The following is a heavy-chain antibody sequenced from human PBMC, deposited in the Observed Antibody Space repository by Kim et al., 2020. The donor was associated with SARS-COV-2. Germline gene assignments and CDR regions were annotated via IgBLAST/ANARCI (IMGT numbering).Heavy chain of an antibody. J-gene: IGHJ4*02. D-gene: IGHD5-18*01. Sequence: YADAVKGRLTISRDNAKNSLYLQMNSLRDEDTAVYYCARGSLPGDTAPDYWGQGTLVTVSS. CDR3: ARGSLPGDTAPDY. V-gene: IGHV3-48*02.